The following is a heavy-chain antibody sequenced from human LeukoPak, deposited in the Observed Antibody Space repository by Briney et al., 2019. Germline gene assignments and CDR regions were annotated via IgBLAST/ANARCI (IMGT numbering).Heavy chain of an antibody. J-gene: IGHJ4*02. CDR3: ARPMRQQWLASSFDY. CDR1: GYTFTGYY. V-gene: IGHV1-2*02. D-gene: IGHD6-19*01. Sequence: GASVKVSCKASGYTFTGYYMHWVRQAPGQGLEWMGWINPNSGGTNYAQKFQGRVTMTRDTSISTAYMELSRLRSDDTAVYYCARPMRQQWLASSFDYWGQGTLVTVSS. CDR2: INPNSGGT.